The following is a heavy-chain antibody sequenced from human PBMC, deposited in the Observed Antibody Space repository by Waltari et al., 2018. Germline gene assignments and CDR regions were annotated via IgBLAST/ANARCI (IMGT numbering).Heavy chain of an antibody. Sequence: EVQLVESGGGLVQPGGSLRLSCAASGFTFSSYSMNWVRQAPGKGLEWVSYIGSSSSTIDYADSWNGRLSISRDNAKNTLYLQMGSLRAEDMAVYYCARGVPDGQVSLPVWYFDLWGRGTLVTVSS. V-gene: IGHV3-48*01. D-gene: IGHD4-17*01. J-gene: IGHJ2*01. CDR2: IGSSSSTI. CDR3: ARGVPDGQVSLPVWYFDL. CDR1: GFTFSSYS.